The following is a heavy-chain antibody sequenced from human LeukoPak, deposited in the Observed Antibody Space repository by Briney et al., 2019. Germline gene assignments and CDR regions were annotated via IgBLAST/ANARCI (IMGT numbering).Heavy chain of an antibody. CDR1: GFTFSNYW. CDR3: AKGGTTVIDY. J-gene: IGHJ4*02. V-gene: IGHV3-74*01. D-gene: IGHD4-17*01. Sequence: GGSLRLSCAASGFTFSNYWMHWVRQAPGKGLVWVSRINSDGSSTTSADSVKGRFTISRDNAKNTLYLQMNGLRAEDTAVYYCAKGGTTVIDYWGQGTLVTVSS. CDR2: INSDGSST.